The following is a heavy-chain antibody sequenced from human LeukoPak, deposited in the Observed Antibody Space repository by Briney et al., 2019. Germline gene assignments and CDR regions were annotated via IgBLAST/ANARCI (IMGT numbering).Heavy chain of an antibody. CDR2: FDPEDGET. D-gene: IGHD3-10*01. J-gene: IGHJ3*02. CDR1: GYTLTELS. V-gene: IGHV1-24*01. Sequence: ASVKVSCKVSGYTLTELSIHWVRQAPGKGLEWMGAFDPEDGETIYAQKFQGRVTMTEDTSTDTAYMELSSLRSEDTAVYYCATVTSHQFGDAFDIWGQGTMVTVSS. CDR3: ATVTSHQFGDAFDI.